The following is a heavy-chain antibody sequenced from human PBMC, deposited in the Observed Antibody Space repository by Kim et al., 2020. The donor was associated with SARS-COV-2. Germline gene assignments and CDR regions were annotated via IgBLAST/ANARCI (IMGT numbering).Heavy chain of an antibody. Sequence: VKGRFTISRDNTKNSLYLQMNSLRAEDTAVYYCARSRAGTVSSDKYGMDVWGQGTTVTVSS. V-gene: IGHV3-21*01. D-gene: IGHD6-19*01. J-gene: IGHJ6*02. CDR3: ARSRAGTVSSDKYGMDV.